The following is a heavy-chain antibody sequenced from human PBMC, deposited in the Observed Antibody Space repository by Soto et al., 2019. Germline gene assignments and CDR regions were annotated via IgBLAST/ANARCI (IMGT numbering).Heavy chain of an antibody. Sequence: QVQLVESGGGVVQPGRSLRLSCATSGFTFSSYAMLWVRQAPGKGLEWMTVISYDGTNENYADSVKGRFTISRDNSNNTLYLQMNSLRAEDTAVYYCASGEAYYDFWSGYSYYWGQGTLVNVSS. V-gene: IGHV3-30*04. CDR3: ASGEAYYDFWSGYSYY. CDR2: ISYDGTNE. CDR1: GFTFSSYA. J-gene: IGHJ4*02. D-gene: IGHD3-3*01.